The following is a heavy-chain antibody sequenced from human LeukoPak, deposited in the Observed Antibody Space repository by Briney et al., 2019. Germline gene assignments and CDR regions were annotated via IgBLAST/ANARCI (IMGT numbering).Heavy chain of an antibody. CDR3: ARDNYDSSGYYYD. CDR2: ISSSSSYI. CDR1: GSTFSSYS. Sequence: PGGSLRLSCAASGSTFSSYSMNWVRQAPGKGLEWVSSISSSSSYIYYADSVKGRFTISRDNAKNSLYLQMNSLRAEDTAVYYCARDNYDSSGYYYDWGQGTLVTVSS. J-gene: IGHJ4*02. D-gene: IGHD3-22*01. V-gene: IGHV3-21*01.